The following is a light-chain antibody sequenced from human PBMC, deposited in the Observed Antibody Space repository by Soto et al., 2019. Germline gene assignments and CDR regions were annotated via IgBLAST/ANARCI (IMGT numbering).Light chain of an antibody. Sequence: QAVVTQPASVSGSPGQSITISCTGTSSDIGGYNYVSWYQQPPGKAPKLMIYGVSNRPSGVSGRFSGSKSGNTASLTISGLQAEDEADYYCNSYRSSITPVVFGGGTKLTVL. CDR1: SSDIGGYNY. V-gene: IGLV2-14*01. CDR2: GVS. J-gene: IGLJ2*01. CDR3: NSYRSSITPVV.